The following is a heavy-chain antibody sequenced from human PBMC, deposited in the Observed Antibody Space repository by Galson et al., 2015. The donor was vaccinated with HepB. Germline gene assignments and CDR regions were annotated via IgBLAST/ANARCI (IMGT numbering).Heavy chain of an antibody. Sequence: SVKVSCKASGGTFSSYTISWVRQAPGQGLEWMGRIIPILGIANYAQKFQGRVTITADKSTSTAYMELSSLRSEDTAVYYCARAGGGSKPNNPLTRNTWSDPWGEGTLVTVSS. CDR2: IIPILGIA. CDR1: GGTFSSYT. V-gene: IGHV1-69*02. J-gene: IGHJ5*02. CDR3: ARAGGGSKPNNPLTRNTWSDP. D-gene: IGHD1-26*01.